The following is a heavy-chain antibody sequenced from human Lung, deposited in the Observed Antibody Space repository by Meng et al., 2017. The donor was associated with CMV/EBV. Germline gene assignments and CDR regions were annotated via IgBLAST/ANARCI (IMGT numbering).Heavy chain of an antibody. Sequence: GSLRLXXTVSGGSVSSGSYYWSWIRQPPGKGLEWIGYIYYSGSTNYNPSLKSRVTISVDTSKNQFSLKLSSVTAADTALYYCAREEINCGGDCYVYWGQGTLVTVSS. CDR3: AREEINCGGDCYVY. V-gene: IGHV4-61*01. D-gene: IGHD2-21*01. J-gene: IGHJ4*02. CDR2: IYYSGST. CDR1: GGSVSSGSYY.